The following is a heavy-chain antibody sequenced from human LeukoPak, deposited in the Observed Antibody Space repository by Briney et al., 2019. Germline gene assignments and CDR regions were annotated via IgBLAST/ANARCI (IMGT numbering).Heavy chain of an antibody. V-gene: IGHV1-18*01. J-gene: IGHJ6*03. D-gene: IGHD1-26*01. CDR2: ISPYNGNT. CDR1: GYTFSSHS. Sequence: ASVKVSCKTSGYTFSSHSMNWVRQAPGQGLEWMGWISPYNGNTNYAQKLQGRVTLTTDISTSTAYMEVRSLRSDDTAVYYCARTSRAWELFYYYYYMDVWGKGTTVTVSS. CDR3: ARTSRAWELFYYYYYMDV.